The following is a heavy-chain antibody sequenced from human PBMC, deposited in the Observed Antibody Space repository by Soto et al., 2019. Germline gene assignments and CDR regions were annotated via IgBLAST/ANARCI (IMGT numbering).Heavy chain of an antibody. Sequence: ASVKVSCKASGLTFITHAIHWVRQAPGQRLEWMGWINSDNGNTKYSQKFQGRVTITRDTSASTAYMELSSLRSEDTAVYYCARGRLYNLFGPWGHGTQVTVSS. CDR1: GLTFITHA. CDR3: ARGRLYNLFGP. J-gene: IGHJ5*02. CDR2: INSDNGNT. V-gene: IGHV1-3*01.